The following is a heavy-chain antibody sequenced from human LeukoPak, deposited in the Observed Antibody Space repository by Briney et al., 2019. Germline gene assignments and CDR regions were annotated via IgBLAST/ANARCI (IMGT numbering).Heavy chain of an antibody. CDR2: IYPGDSDT. J-gene: IGHJ4*02. CDR1: GYSFTSYW. D-gene: IGHD1-26*01. CDR3: ARRSGIYVDY. V-gene: IGHV5-51*01. Sequence: GESLKISCKASGYSFTSYWIGWVRQMPGKGLEDMGIIYPGDSDTKYSPSFQGQVTISADTSISTAYLQWSSLKASDTAMYYCARRSGIYVDYWGQGTLVTVSS.